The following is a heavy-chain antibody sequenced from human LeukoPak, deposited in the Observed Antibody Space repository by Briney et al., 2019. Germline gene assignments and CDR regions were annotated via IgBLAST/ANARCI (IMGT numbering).Heavy chain of an antibody. CDR3: ARGGELWPRYYFDY. D-gene: IGHD5-18*01. Sequence: ASVKVSCKASGGTFSSYAISWVRQAPGQGLEWMGGIIPIFGTANYAQKFQGRVTITADKSTSTAYMELSSLRSEDTAVYYCARGGELWPRYYFDYWGQGTLVTVSS. CDR1: GGTFSSYA. J-gene: IGHJ4*02. CDR2: IIPIFGTA. V-gene: IGHV1-69*06.